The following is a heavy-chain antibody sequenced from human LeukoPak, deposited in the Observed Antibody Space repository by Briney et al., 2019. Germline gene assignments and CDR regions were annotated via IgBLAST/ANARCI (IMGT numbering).Heavy chain of an antibody. Sequence: GGSLRLSCAASGFTFDDYTMHWVRQAPGKGLEWVSLISWDGGSTYYADSVKGRFTISRDNSKNSLYLQMNSLRTEDTALYYCAKEVGAAGNYYYGMDVWGQGTTVTASS. J-gene: IGHJ6*02. CDR1: GFTFDDYT. V-gene: IGHV3-43*01. D-gene: IGHD6-13*01. CDR3: AKEVGAAGNYYYGMDV. CDR2: ISWDGGST.